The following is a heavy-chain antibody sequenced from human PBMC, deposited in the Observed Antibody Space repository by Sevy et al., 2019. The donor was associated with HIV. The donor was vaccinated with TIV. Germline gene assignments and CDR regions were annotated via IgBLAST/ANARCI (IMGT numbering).Heavy chain of an antibody. J-gene: IGHJ6*02. CDR2: INPNSGGT. Sequence: ASVKVSCKASGYTFTGYYMHWVRQAPGQGLEWMGWINPNSGGTNYAQKFQGRVTMTRDTPISTAYMELSRLRSDDTAVYYCAREGPKGGSYLYYYYYGMDVWGQGTTVTVSS. CDR1: GYTFTGYY. CDR3: AREGPKGGSYLYYYYYGMDV. D-gene: IGHD1-26*01. V-gene: IGHV1-2*02.